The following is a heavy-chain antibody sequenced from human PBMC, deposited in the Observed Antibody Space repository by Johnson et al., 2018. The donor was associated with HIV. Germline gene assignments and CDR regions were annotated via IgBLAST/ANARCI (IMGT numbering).Heavy chain of an antibody. CDR2: INWNGGST. CDR3: TRGRLTYYYDSSGDDAFDI. J-gene: IGHJ3*02. Sequence: VQLVESGGGLVQPGRSLRLSCAASGFTFDDYAMHWVRQAPGKGLEWVSGINWNGGSTGYADSVKGRFTISRDNAKNSLYLQMNSLRAEDTALYYCTRGRLTYYYDSSGDDAFDIWGQGTMVTVSS. CDR1: GFTFDDYA. V-gene: IGHV3-9*01. D-gene: IGHD3-22*01.